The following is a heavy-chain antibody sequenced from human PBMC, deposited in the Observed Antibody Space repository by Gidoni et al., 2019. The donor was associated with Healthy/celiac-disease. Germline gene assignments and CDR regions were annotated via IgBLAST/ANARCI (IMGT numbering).Heavy chain of an antibody. CDR1: GFTFSSYA. CDR2: ISGSGGST. D-gene: IGHD3-22*01. V-gene: IGHV3-23*01. J-gene: IGHJ6*02. CDR3: AKKTYYYDSSGYSLNYYYYGMDV. Sequence: EVQLLESGGGLVQPGGSLRLSCAASGFTFSSYAMSWVLQAPGTGLEGVSAISGSGGSTYYADSVKGRFTISRDNSKNTLYLQMNSLRAEDTAVYYCAKKTYYYDSSGYSLNYYYYGMDVWGQGTTVTVSS.